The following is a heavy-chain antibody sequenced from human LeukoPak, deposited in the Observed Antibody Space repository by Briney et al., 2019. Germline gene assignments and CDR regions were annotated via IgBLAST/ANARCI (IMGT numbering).Heavy chain of an antibody. CDR3: ARPELGYYYYYGMDV. CDR1: GYTFTSYG. CDR2: ISAYNGNT. Sequence: ASVKVSCKASGYTFTSYGISWVRQAPGQGLEWMGWISAYNGNTNYAQKLQGRVTMTTDTSTSTAYMELRSLRSDDTAVYYCARPELGYYYYYGMDVWGQGTTVTVSS. D-gene: IGHD1-26*01. V-gene: IGHV1-18*01. J-gene: IGHJ6*02.